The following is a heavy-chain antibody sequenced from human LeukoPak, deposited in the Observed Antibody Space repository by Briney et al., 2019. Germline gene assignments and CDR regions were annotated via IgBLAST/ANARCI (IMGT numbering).Heavy chain of an antibody. CDR1: GFTFNTYA. V-gene: IGHV3-23*01. CDR2: ICGSGGCT. CDR3: AKTTVGYSSGRYPGWPADC. Sequence: GGSLSLSCAASGFTFNTYAISWVRQAPGKGLEGVSGICGSGGCTYYADSVKGRFTIPRDNSKNTVYLQMNSLTADDTAVYYCAKTTVGYSSGRYPGWPADCWGQGTLVTVSP. D-gene: IGHD6-19*01. J-gene: IGHJ4*02.